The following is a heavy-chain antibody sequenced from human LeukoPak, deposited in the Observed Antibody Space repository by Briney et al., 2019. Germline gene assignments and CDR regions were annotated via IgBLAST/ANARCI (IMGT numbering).Heavy chain of an antibody. D-gene: IGHD2-2*01. V-gene: IGHV4-30-4*08. CDR3: ARDGPRYCSSTSCYGRLGAFGI. Sequence: SETLSLTCTVSGGSISSYYWSWIRQPPGKGLEWIGYIYYSGSTYYNPSLKSRVTISVDTSKNQFSLKLSSVTAADTAVYYCARDGPRYCSSTSCYGRLGAFGIWGQGTMVTVSS. CDR1: GGSISSYY. J-gene: IGHJ3*02. CDR2: IYYSGST.